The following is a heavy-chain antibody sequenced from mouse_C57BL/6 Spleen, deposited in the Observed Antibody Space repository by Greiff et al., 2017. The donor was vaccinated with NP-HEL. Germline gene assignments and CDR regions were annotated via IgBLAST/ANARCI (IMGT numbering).Heavy chain of an antibody. J-gene: IGHJ3*01. D-gene: IGHD2-4*01. V-gene: IGHV3-1*01. Sequence: EVKLMESGPGMVKPSQSLSLTCTVTGYSITSGYDWHWIRHFPGNKLEWMGYISYSGSTNYNPSLKSRISITHDTSKNHFFLKLNSVTTEDTATYYCARGVYGDYEWFAYWGQGTLVTVSA. CDR3: ARGVYGDYEWFAY. CDR1: GYSITSGYD. CDR2: ISYSGST.